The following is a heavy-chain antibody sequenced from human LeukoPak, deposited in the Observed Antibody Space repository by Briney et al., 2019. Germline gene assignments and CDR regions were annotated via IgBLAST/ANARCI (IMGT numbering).Heavy chain of an antibody. D-gene: IGHD1-1*01. CDR1: GFTFSSYS. CDR2: ISSNSSNT. V-gene: IGHV3-21*01. CDR3: ACTGSGYFDY. J-gene: IGHJ4*02. Sequence: GGSLRLSCAASGFTFSSYSMNWVRQAPGKGLEWVSSISSNSSNTYYADSVKGRFTISRDNAKNSLYLQMNSLRAEDTAMYYCACTGSGYFDYWGQGTLVTVSS.